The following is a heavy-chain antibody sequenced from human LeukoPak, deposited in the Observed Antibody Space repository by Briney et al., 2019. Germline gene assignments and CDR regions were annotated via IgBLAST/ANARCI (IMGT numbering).Heavy chain of an antibody. D-gene: IGHD6-19*01. V-gene: IGHV1-18*01. CDR1: GYTFTSYG. CDR3: ATTTPYSSGWLYYFDY. CDR2: ISAYNGNT. J-gene: IGHJ4*02. Sequence: ASVKVSCKASGYTFTSYGISWVRQAPGQGLEWMGWISAYNGNTNYAQKFQGRVTMTEDTSTDTAYMELSSLRSEDTAVYYCATTTPYSSGWLYYFDYWGQGTLVTVSS.